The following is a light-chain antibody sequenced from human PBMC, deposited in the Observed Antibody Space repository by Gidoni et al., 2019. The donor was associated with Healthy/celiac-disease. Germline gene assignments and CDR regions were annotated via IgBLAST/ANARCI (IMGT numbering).Light chain of an antibody. Sequence: EIVLTHSPGTLSLSPGESATLSCRASQSVSSSYLAWYQQKPGQAPRLLIYGASSRATGIPDRFSGSGSGTDFTLTISRLEPEDFAVYYCQQYGSSRTFGQGTKVEIK. CDR3: QQYGSSRT. V-gene: IGKV3-20*01. CDR2: GAS. CDR1: QSVSSSY. J-gene: IGKJ1*01.